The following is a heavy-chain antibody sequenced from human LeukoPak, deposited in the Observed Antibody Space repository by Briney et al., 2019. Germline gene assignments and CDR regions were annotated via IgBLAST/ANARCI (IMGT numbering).Heavy chain of an antibody. J-gene: IGHJ4*02. CDR2: ISSSGSTI. V-gene: IGHV3-11*04. CDR1: GFTFSDYY. CDR3: ARPLSGYSSSLAY. Sequence: GGSLRLSCAASGFTFSDYYMSWIRQAPGKGLEWVSYISSSGSTIYYADSVKGRFTISRDNAKNTLYLQMNSLRAEDTAVYYCARPLSGYSSSLAYWGQGTLVTVSS. D-gene: IGHD6-6*01.